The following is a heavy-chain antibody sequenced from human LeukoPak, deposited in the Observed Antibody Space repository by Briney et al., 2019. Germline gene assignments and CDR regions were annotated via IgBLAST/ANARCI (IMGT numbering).Heavy chain of an antibody. CDR1: EFTFSSYE. Sequence: PGGSLRLSCAASEFTFSSYEMNWVRQAPGEGLEWVSYISSSGSTIYYADSVKGRFTISRDNAKNSLYLQMNSLRAEDTAVYYCAELGITMIGGVWGKGTTATISS. CDR2: ISSSGSTI. CDR3: AELGITMIGGV. D-gene: IGHD3-10*02. V-gene: IGHV3-48*03. J-gene: IGHJ6*04.